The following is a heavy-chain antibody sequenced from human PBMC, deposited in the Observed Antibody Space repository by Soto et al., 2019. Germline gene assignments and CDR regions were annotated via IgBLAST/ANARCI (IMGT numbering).Heavy chain of an antibody. J-gene: IGHJ4*02. D-gene: IGHD2-15*01. CDR1: GFTFRTYW. V-gene: IGHV3-7*01. CDR3: ARDRGWDIVVVPASFDS. CDR2: IQQEGSEK. Sequence: EVQLVESGRGLVQPGGSLRLSCAVSGFTFRTYWMSWVRQTPGKGLAGVANIQQEGSEKNYVDSVQGRFTNARDNAKNSMFLQVKRQRVEDRAVYCCARDRGWDIVVVPASFDSGGQGALVTVSS.